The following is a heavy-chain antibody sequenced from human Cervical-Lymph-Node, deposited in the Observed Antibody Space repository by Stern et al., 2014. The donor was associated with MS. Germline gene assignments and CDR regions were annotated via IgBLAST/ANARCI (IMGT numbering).Heavy chain of an antibody. J-gene: IGHJ4*02. CDR1: GDSISRTNW. CDR2: VHHSGST. CDR3: ARDVCNGGSCYVFDY. D-gene: IGHD2-15*01. V-gene: IGHV4-4*02. Sequence: EQLVESGPGLVKPSGTLSLTCVVSGDSISRTNWWDWVRQSPGKGLEWIGEVHHSGSTNYNPSLKSRVTISVDEAKNQFSLKLSSVTAADTAIYYCARDVCNGGSCYVFDYWGQGALVTVSS.